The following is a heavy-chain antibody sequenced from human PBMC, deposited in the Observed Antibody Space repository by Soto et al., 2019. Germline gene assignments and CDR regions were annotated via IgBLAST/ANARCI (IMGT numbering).Heavy chain of an antibody. CDR3: ARGRGYSYGLDP. CDR1: GGSISSGGYY. J-gene: IGHJ5*02. D-gene: IGHD5-18*01. Sequence: PSETLSLTGTVSGGSISSGGYYWSWIRQPPGEGLEWIGFISYSGTTSYSPSLKSRVAISLDTSKNQFSLSLSSVTAADTAVYYCARGRGYSYGLDPWGQGTLVTVS. V-gene: IGHV4-30-4*01. CDR2: ISYSGTT.